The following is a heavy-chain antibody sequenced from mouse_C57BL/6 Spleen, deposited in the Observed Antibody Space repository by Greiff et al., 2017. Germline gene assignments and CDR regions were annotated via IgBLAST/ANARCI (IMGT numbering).Heavy chain of an antibody. J-gene: IGHJ1*03. D-gene: IGHD1-1*01. Sequence: EVQLQQSGPELVKPGASVKIPCKASGYTFTDYNMDWVKQSHGKSLEWIGDINPNNGGTIYNQKFKGKATLTVDKSSSTAYMERRSLTSEDTAVYYCARGDYYGSSDFDVWGTGTTVTVSS. V-gene: IGHV1-18*01. CDR2: INPNNGGT. CDR3: ARGDYYGSSDFDV. CDR1: GYTFTDYN.